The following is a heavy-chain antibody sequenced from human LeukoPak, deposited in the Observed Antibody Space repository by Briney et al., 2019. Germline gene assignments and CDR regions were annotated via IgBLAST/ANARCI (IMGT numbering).Heavy chain of an antibody. CDR3: VSAVCRFDN. CDR2: IWSDGSNK. J-gene: IGHJ4*03. Sequence: GGSLRLSCAASGLMFSSYGMHWVRQAPGKGLEWVAVIWSDGSNKYYADSVRGRFTISRDNPKNTLYLQMNNLRVEDTAQYYRVSAVCRFDNWGQGTMVTVSS. V-gene: IGHV3-33*01. CDR1: GLMFSSYG. D-gene: IGHD1-26*01.